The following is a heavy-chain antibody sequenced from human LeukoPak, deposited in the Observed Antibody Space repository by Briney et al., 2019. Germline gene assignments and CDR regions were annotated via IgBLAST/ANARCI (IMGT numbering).Heavy chain of an antibody. CDR1: GFTFSTYW. CDR2: IKRDGSEK. CDR3: AREARGSYARGLDY. Sequence: GGSLRLSCAASGFTFSTYWMSWVRQAPGKGLEWVANIKRDGSEKYYMDSVKGRFTISRDNAKNSLYLQMNSLRAEDTAIYYCAREARGSYARGLDYGGQGTLVTVSS. V-gene: IGHV3-7*01. D-gene: IGHD1-26*01. J-gene: IGHJ4*02.